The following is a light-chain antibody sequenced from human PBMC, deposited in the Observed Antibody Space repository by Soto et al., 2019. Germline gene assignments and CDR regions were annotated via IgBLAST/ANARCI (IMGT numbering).Light chain of an antibody. J-gene: IGKJ3*01. Sequence: AIRMTQSPSSLSASTGDRVTITCRASQGISSYLAWYQQKPGKATKLLIYAASTLQSGVPSRFSGRGSGTDFPLTISCVQSEDFATYDCQQDDSYPFTFGPGTKVDIK. CDR1: QGISSY. CDR2: AAS. CDR3: QQDDSYPFT. V-gene: IGKV1-8*01.